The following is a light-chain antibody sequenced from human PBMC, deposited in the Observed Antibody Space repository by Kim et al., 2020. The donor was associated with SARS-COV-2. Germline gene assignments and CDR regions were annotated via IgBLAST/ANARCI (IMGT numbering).Light chain of an antibody. CDR3: CSYAGSYV. V-gene: IGLV2-11*01. Sequence: PGQPVTIPCTGTSSDVGGYNYVSWYQQHPGKAPKLMIYDVSKRPSGVPDRFSGSKSGNTASLTISGLQAEDEADYYCCSYAGSYVFGTGTKVTVL. J-gene: IGLJ1*01. CDR1: SSDVGGYNY. CDR2: DVS.